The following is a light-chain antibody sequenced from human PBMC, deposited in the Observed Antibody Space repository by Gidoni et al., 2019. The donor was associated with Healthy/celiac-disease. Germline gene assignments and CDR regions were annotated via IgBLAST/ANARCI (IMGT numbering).Light chain of an antibody. Sequence: ETVLTQSPATLSLSPGERATLSCRASQSVSSSYLAWYQQKPGQAPRLLIYGASSRATGIPDRFSGSGSGTDFTLTISRLEPEDFAVYYCQQYGSSPQTFGQGTKVEIK. CDR1: QSVSSSY. CDR3: QQYGSSPQT. V-gene: IGKV3-20*01. CDR2: GAS. J-gene: IGKJ1*01.